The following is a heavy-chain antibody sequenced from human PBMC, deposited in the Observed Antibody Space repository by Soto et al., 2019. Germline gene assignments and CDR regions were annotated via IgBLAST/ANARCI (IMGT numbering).Heavy chain of an antibody. V-gene: IGHV3-30-3*01. D-gene: IGHD3-9*01. J-gene: IGHJ5*02. Sequence: GSLRLSCAASGFTFSSYAMHWVRQAPGKGLEWVAVISYDGSNKYYADSVKGRFTISRDNSKNTLYLQMNSLRAEDTAVYYCASRPYDILTGYPPPFDPWGQGTLVTVSS. CDR1: GFTFSSYA. CDR2: ISYDGSNK. CDR3: ASRPYDILTGYPPPFDP.